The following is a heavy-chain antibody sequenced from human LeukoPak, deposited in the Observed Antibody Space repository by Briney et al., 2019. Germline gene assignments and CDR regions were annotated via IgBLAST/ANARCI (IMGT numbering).Heavy chain of an antibody. D-gene: IGHD4-17*01. J-gene: IGHJ4*02. Sequence: GGSLRLSCAASGFTFSSYGMRWVRQAPGKGLEWVAVIWYDGSNKYYADSVKGRFTISRDNSKNTLYLQMNSLRAEDTAVYYCAKDNYGDYGSPVDYWGQGTLVTVSS. CDR2: IWYDGSNK. CDR3: AKDNYGDYGSPVDY. V-gene: IGHV3-30*02. CDR1: GFTFSSYG.